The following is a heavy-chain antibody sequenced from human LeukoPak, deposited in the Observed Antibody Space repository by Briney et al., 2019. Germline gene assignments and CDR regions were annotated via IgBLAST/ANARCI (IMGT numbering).Heavy chain of an antibody. J-gene: IGHJ4*02. CDR2: ISAYNGNT. D-gene: IGHD6-19*01. CDR1: GYTFTSYG. CDR3: ARGYSGQWLVLSGD. V-gene: IGHV1-18*01. Sequence: GASVKVSCKASGYTFTSYGISWVGQAPGQGLEWMGWISAYNGNTNYAQKLQGRVTMTTDTSTSTAYMELRSLRSDDTAGYYCARGYSGQWLVLSGDWGQGTLVTVSS.